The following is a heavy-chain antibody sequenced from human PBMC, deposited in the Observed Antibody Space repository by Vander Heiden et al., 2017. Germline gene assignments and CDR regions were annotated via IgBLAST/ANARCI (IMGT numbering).Heavy chain of an antibody. J-gene: IGHJ4*02. Sequence: EVQLVESGGGLVPLGKSLNCSGAAPDLAFDDNAMPWVRQAPGKGLEWVSGISWNSGSIGYADSVKGRFTISRDNARNSLYLQMNSLRPDDTALYYCAKSVIAATGYDSWGQGTLVTVSS. CDR2: ISWNSGSI. V-gene: IGHV3-9*01. CDR1: DLAFDDNA. D-gene: IGHD6-13*01. CDR3: AKSVIAATGYDS.